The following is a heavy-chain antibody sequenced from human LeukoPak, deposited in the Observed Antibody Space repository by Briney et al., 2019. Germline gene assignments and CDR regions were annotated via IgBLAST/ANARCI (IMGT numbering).Heavy chain of an antibody. CDR2: ISGSGGST. CDR1: GFTVSSNY. J-gene: IGHJ4*02. Sequence: GGSLRLSCAASGFTVSSNYMSWVRQAPGKGLEWVSGISGSGGSTYYANSVKGRFTISRDNSKNTLYLQMNSLRAEDTAIYYCAKDYSSGTVFNYWGQGTLVTVSS. D-gene: IGHD3-22*01. CDR3: AKDYSSGTVFNY. V-gene: IGHV3-23*01.